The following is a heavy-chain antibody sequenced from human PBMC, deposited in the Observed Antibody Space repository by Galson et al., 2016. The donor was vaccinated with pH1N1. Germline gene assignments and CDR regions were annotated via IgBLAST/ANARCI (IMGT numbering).Heavy chain of an antibody. CDR3: AKGAGRYYFGSGSFNY. J-gene: IGHJ4*02. CDR1: GFAFDDFA. V-gene: IGHV3-9*01. CDR2: ISWNSNSI. D-gene: IGHD3-10*01. Sequence: SLRLSCAASGFAFDDFAMHWVRHVPGKGLEWVSGISWNSNSIGYADSVKGRFTISRDSAKKSLFLQMNSLRVEDTALYYRAKGAGRYYFGSGSFNYWGQGTQVPVSS.